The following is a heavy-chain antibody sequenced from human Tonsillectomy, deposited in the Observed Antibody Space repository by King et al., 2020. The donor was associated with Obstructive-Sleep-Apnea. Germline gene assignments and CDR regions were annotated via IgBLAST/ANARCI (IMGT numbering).Heavy chain of an antibody. CDR2: IRYDGSNK. V-gene: IGHV3-30*02. CDR1: GFTFSSYG. Sequence: VQLVESGGGVVQPGGSLRLSCAASGFTFSSYGMHWVRQAPGKGLEWVAFIRYDGSNKYYADSVKGRFTISRDNSKNTRYLQMNSLRAEDTAVYYCAKEDYGDYVKDYYYGMDVWGQGTTVTVS. J-gene: IGHJ6*02. CDR3: AKEDYGDYVKDYYYGMDV. D-gene: IGHD4-17*01.